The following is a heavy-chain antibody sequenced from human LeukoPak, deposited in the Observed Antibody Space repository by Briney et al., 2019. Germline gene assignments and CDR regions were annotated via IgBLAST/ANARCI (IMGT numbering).Heavy chain of an antibody. CDR3: ARGGSDSDY. CDR2: IKEDGSEK. CDR1: GFTFSNYW. V-gene: IGHV3-7*04. J-gene: IGHJ4*02. D-gene: IGHD6-6*01. Sequence: PGGSLRLSCEVSGFTFSNYWMTWVRQAPGKGLEWVANIKEDGSEKNYVDSVKGRFTISRDNANNSLYLQMNSLRAEDTAVYYCARGGSDSDYWGQGTLVTVSS.